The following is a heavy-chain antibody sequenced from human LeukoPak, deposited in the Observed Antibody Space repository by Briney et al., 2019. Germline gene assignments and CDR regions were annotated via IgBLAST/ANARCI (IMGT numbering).Heavy chain of an antibody. CDR3: ARGPTRYCSGGSCAILDY. V-gene: IGHV1-18*01. J-gene: IGHJ4*02. CDR1: GYTFTSYG. CDR2: ISAYNGNT. Sequence: ASVKVSCKASGYTFTSYGISWVRQAPGQGLEWMGWISAYNGNTNYAQKLQGRVTMTTDTSTSTAYMELRSLRSDDTAVYYCARGPTRYCSGGSCAILDYWGQGTLVTVSS. D-gene: IGHD2-15*01.